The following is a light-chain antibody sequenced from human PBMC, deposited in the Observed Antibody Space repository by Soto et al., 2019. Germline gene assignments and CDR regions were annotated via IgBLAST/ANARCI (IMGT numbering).Light chain of an antibody. Sequence: DIVMTQSPLSLPVTPGEPASISCRSSQSLLHNNGYNSLNWYLQKPGQSPQLLIYLGSDRSSGVPDRFSGSGSGADFTLKISRVEAEDVVIYYCMQALETPITFGQGTRLEIK. J-gene: IGKJ5*01. CDR2: LGS. CDR1: QSLLHNNGYNS. V-gene: IGKV2-28*01. CDR3: MQALETPIT.